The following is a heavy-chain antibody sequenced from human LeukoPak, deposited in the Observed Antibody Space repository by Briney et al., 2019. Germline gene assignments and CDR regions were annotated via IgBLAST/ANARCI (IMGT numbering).Heavy chain of an antibody. CDR3: ARDSWSSAGGYFCDY. V-gene: IGHV4-30-4*08. J-gene: IGHJ4*02. CDR1: GGSISSGDYY. Sequence: PSETLSLTCTVSGGSISSGDYYWSWIRQPPGKGLEWIGYIYYSGSTYYNPSLKSRVTISVDTSKNQFSLKLSSVTAADTAVYYCARDSWSSAGGYFCDYWGQGTLVTVSS. D-gene: IGHD1-26*01. CDR2: IYYSGST.